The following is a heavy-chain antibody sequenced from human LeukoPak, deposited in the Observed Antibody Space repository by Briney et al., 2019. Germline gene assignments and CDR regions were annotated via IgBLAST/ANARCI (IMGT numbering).Heavy chain of an antibody. V-gene: IGHV3-23*01. D-gene: IGHD2-15*01. CDR3: ASFGYCSGGSCYSTFDY. CDR2: ISGSGGTT. J-gene: IGHJ4*02. Sequence: GGSLRLSCAASGFTFSSYGMSWVRRGPGKGLEWVSGISGSGGTTYYSDSVKGRFTISRDNAKNSLYLQMNSLRAEDTAVYYCASFGYCSGGSCYSTFDYWGQGTLVTVSS. CDR1: GFTFSSYG.